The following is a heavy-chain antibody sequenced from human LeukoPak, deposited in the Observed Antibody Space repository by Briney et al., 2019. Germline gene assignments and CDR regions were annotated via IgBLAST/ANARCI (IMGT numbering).Heavy chain of an antibody. CDR3: ARLDVTVTFFDY. J-gene: IGHJ4*02. Sequence: SETLSLTCTVSGGSISSYYWSWMRQPAGKGLEWIGRIYTSGSTNYNPSLKSRVTMSVDTSKNQFSLKLSSVTAADTAVYYCARLDVTVTFFDYWGQGTLVTVSS. CDR1: GGSISSYY. CDR2: IYTSGST. D-gene: IGHD4-17*01. V-gene: IGHV4-4*07.